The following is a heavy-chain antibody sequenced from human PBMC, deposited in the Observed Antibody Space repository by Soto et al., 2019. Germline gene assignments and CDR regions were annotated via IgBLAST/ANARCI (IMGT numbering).Heavy chain of an antibody. V-gene: IGHV1-2*02. CDR3: ARNYQLLSSYYYGMDV. CDR2: INPNSGGT. D-gene: IGHD2-2*01. J-gene: IGHJ6*02. CDR1: GYTFTGYY. Sequence: WASVKVSCKASGYTFTGYYMHWVRQAPGQGLEWMGWINPNSGGTNYAQKFQGRVTMTRDTSISTAYMELSRLRSDDTAVYYCARNYQLLSSYYYGMDVWGQGTTVTVS.